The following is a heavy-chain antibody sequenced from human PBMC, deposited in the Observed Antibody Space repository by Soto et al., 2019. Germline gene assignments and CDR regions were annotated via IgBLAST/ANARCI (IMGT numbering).Heavy chain of an antibody. J-gene: IGHJ4*02. V-gene: IGHV4-34*01. D-gene: IGHD1-1*01. CDR2: INHSGST. Sequence: QVQLQQWGAGLLKPSETLSLTCAVYGGSFSGYYWSWIRQPPGKGLEWIGEINHSGSTNYNPSLKSRVTISVDTSKNQFSLKLSSVTAADTAVYYCARGRNDWPFDYWGQGTLVTVSS. CDR1: GGSFSGYY. CDR3: ARGRNDWPFDY.